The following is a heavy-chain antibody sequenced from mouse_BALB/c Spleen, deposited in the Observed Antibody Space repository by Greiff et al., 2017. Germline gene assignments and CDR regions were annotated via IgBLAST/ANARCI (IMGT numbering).Heavy chain of an antibody. Sequence: VKLMESGPGLVAPSQSLSITCTVSGFSLTSYGVHWVRQPPGKGLEWLGVIWAGGSTNYNSALMSSLSISKDNSKSQVFLKMSSLQTDDTAMYYCARRGEDAMDYWGQGTSVTVSS. V-gene: IGHV2-9*02. CDR3: ARRGEDAMDY. CDR2: IWAGGST. CDR1: GFSLTSYG. J-gene: IGHJ4*01.